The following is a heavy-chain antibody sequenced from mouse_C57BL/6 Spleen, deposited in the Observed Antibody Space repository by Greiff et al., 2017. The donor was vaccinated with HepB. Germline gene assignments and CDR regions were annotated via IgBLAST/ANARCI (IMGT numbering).Heavy chain of an antibody. D-gene: IGHD2-3*01. CDR2: IDPSDSYT. CDR1: GYTFTSYW. CDR3: ARVAYDYYGY. Sequence: QVQLQQPGAELVRPGTSVKLSCKASGYTFTSYWMHWVKQRPGQGLEWIGVIDPSDSYTNYNQKFKGKATLTVDTSSSTAYMQLSSLTSDDSAVYYVARVAYDYYGYWGKGATLTVAS. V-gene: IGHV1-59*01. J-gene: IGHJ2*01.